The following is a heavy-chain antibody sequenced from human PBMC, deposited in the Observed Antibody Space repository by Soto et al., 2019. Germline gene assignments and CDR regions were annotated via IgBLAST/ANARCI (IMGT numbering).Heavy chain of an antibody. CDR1: GFTFSSYS. J-gene: IGHJ3*02. D-gene: IGHD2-21*01. Sequence: EVQLVESGGGLVKPGGSLRLSCAASGFTFSSYSMNWVRQAPGKGLEWVSSISSSSSYIYYADSVKGRFTISRDNAKNSLYLQMNSLRAEDTAVYYCARDGLFVVGSAFDIWGQGTMVTVAA. V-gene: IGHV3-21*01. CDR3: ARDGLFVVGSAFDI. CDR2: ISSSSSYI.